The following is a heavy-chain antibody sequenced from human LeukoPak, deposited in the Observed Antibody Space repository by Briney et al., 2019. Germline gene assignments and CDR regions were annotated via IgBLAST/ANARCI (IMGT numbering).Heavy chain of an antibody. D-gene: IGHD5-12*01. V-gene: IGHV3-9*01. CDR3: AKDRTYSAYAALDY. CDR2: ISWNSGSA. J-gene: IGHJ4*02. Sequence: GRSLRLSCAASGLTFDDYSMHWVRHAPGKGLEWVSGISWNSGSAGYADSVKGRFTISRDSAKNSLYLQMNSLRTEDTALYYCAKDRTYSAYAALDYWGQGTLVTVSS. CDR1: GLTFDDYS.